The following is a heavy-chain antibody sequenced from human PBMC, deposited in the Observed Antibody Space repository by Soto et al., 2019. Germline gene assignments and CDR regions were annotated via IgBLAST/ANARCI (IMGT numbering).Heavy chain of an antibody. V-gene: IGHV1-69*01. D-gene: IGHD3-10*01. CDR2: IIPIFVTA. CDR3: ARDLYYGSGSDPYYYYYGMDV. J-gene: IGHJ6*02. Sequence: QVQLVQSGAEVKKPGSSVKVSCKASGGTFSSYAISWVRQAPGQGLEWMGGIIPIFVTANYAQKFQGRVTITADESTSTAYMELRRMRSEDTAVYYCARDLYYGSGSDPYYYYYGMDVWGQGTTVTDSS. CDR1: GGTFSSYA.